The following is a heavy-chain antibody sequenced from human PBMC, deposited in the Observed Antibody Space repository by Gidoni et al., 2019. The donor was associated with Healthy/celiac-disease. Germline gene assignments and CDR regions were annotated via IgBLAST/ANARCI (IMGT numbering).Heavy chain of an antibody. D-gene: IGHD6-6*01. CDR2: ISYDGSNK. Sequence: SSYAMHWVRQAPGKGLEWVAVISYDGSNKYYADSVKGRFTISRDNSKNTLYLQMNSLRAEDTAVYYCARDFEYSSSSGAFDIWGQGTMVTVSS. V-gene: IGHV3-30-3*01. J-gene: IGHJ3*02. CDR3: ARDFEYSSSSGAFDI. CDR1: SSYA.